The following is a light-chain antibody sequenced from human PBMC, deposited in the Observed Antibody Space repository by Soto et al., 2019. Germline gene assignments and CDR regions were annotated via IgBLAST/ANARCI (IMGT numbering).Light chain of an antibody. J-gene: IGLJ3*02. Sequence: QSVLTQSPSASGTPGQRVTISCSGSRSNIGRNFAYWYQHVPGTAPRLLIQRNNERPSGVPDRFSGSKSGTSVSLAISGLRSDDEATYYCATWDSSLSAWLFGGGTKLTVL. CDR1: RSNIGRNF. CDR2: RNN. V-gene: IGLV1-47*01. CDR3: ATWDSSLSAWL.